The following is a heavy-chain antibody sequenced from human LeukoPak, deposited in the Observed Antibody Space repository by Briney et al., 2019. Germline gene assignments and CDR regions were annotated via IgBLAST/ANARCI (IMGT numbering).Heavy chain of an antibody. J-gene: IGHJ6*02. CDR1: GGSISSYY. D-gene: IGHD6-13*01. CDR3: ASTYSSSWNSYGMDV. Sequence: PSETLSLTCTVSGGSISSYYWSWIRQPAGKGLEWIGRIYTSGSTNYNPSLKSRVTMSVDTPKNQFSLKLSSVAAADTAVYYCASTYSSSWNSYGMDVWGQGTTVTVSS. CDR2: IYTSGST. V-gene: IGHV4-4*07.